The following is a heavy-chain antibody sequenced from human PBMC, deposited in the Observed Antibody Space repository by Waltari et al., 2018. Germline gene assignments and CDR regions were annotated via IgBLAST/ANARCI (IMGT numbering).Heavy chain of an antibody. V-gene: IGHV3-23*01. CDR3: AKDTGTYYKGLFFY. Sequence: EVQLLESGGGLAQPGEALRLSCAASEFNFADYAMSWVRQAPGKGLEWVAAISASGVNTFYADSVRGRFSISRDNSKETVYLQVDSLRVEDTAVYYCAKDTGTYYKGLFFYWGPGTQVAVSS. J-gene: IGHJ4*02. D-gene: IGHD1-26*01. CDR2: ISASGVNT. CDR1: EFNFADYA.